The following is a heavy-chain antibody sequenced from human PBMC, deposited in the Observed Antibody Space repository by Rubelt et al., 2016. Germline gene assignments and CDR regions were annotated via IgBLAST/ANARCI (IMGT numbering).Heavy chain of an antibody. CDR2: ITGRGATT. J-gene: IGHJ4*02. CDR1: GFTFSNFA. V-gene: IGHV3-23*04. Sequence: EVQMVESGGGLVQPGGSLRLSCAASGFTFSNFAMTWVRQAPGRGLEWVSAITGRGATTYYADSVKGRFTISSDNSKNTVYLQMNSMRAEDTAVYYCARERSIWGQGTLVTVSS. CDR3: ARERSI.